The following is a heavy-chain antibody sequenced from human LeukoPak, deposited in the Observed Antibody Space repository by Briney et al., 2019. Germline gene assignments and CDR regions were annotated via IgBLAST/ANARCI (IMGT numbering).Heavy chain of an antibody. CDR2: IYYSGST. J-gene: IGHJ4*02. CDR1: GGSISSGDYY. Sequence: SQTLSLTCTVSGGSISSGDYYWSWIRQPPGKGLEWIGYIYYSGSTYYNPSLKSRVTISVDTSKNQFSLKLSSVTAADTAVYYCAREGKSGYYDSSGYYYLTVFDYWGQETLVTVSS. D-gene: IGHD3-22*01. V-gene: IGHV4-30-4*08. CDR3: AREGKSGYYDSSGYYYLTVFDY.